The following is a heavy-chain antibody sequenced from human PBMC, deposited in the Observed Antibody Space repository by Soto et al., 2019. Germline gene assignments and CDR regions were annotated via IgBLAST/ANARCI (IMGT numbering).Heavy chain of an antibody. J-gene: IGHJ4*02. Sequence: QVQLQESGPGLVKPSQTLSLTCTVSGGSISSGGYYWSWIRQHPGKGLELIGYIYYSGSTYYNPSRKSRVTISVDTSKNQFSLKLSSVTAADTAVYYCARSQRDGVVVVAATPPPFDYWGQGTLVTVSS. D-gene: IGHD2-15*01. CDR2: IYYSGST. V-gene: IGHV4-31*03. CDR3: ARSQRDGVVVVAATPPPFDY. CDR1: GGSISSGGYY.